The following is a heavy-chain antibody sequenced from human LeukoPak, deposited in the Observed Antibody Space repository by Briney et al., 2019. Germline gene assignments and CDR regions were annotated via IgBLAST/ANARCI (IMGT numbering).Heavy chain of an antibody. V-gene: IGHV1-8*01. J-gene: IGHJ4*02. Sequence: GASAKVSCKASRYTFSSYDINWVREAAGQGLEWMGWMNPNTGRTGFAQKFQGRLTMTRDTSISTAYMELSSLRSEDTAVYYCARLSQTPDYYSSGGYYYLGYWGQGTPVTVSS. CDR2: MNPNTGRT. CDR1: RYTFSSYD. CDR3: ARLSQTPDYYSSGGYYYLGY. D-gene: IGHD3-22*01.